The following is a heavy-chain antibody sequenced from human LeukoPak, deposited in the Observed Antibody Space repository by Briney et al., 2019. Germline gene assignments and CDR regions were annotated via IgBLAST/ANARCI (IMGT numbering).Heavy chain of an antibody. V-gene: IGHV1-69*05. CDR1: GGTFSSYA. Sequence: ASVKVSCKASGGTFSSYAISWVRQAPGQGLEWMGRIIPIFGTANYAQKFQGRVTITTDESTSTAYMELSSLRSEDTAVYYCAGDSISLTYYYDSSGLDYFDYWGQGTLVTVSS. CDR3: AGDSISLTYYYDSSGLDYFDY. CDR2: IIPIFGTA. D-gene: IGHD3-22*01. J-gene: IGHJ4*02.